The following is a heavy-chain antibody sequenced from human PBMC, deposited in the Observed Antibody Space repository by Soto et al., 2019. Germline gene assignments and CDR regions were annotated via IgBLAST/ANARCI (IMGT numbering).Heavy chain of an antibody. D-gene: IGHD4-17*01. Sequence: GGSLRLSCAASGFTFSSYSMNWVRQAPGKGLEWVSYISSSSSTIYYADSVKGRFTISRDNAKNSLYLQMNSLRAEDTAVYYCARDFNPVTHATVTRKYYYMDVWGKGTTVTVSS. CDR3: ARDFNPVTHATVTRKYYYMDV. V-gene: IGHV3-48*01. J-gene: IGHJ6*03. CDR2: ISSSSSTI. CDR1: GFTFSSYS.